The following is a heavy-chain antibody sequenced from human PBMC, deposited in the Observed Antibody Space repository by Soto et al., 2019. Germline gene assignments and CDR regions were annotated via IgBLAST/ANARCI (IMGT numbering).Heavy chain of an antibody. D-gene: IGHD2-2*01. J-gene: IGHJ5*02. V-gene: IGHV6-1*01. CDR1: GDSVSSNSCA. CDR2: TYYRSKWYY. CDR3: AGGYQLHP. Sequence: PSQTLSLTCVISGDSVSSNSCAWNWIRESPSRGLEWLGRTYYRSKWYYDYAESLKSRITINPDTSRNQFSLQLNSVTPEDTAVYYCAGGYQLHPWGQGSLVTVSS.